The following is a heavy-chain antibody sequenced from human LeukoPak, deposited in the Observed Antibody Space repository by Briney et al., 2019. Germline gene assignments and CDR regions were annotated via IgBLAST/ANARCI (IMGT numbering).Heavy chain of an antibody. Sequence: GGSLRLSCAASGFTFSSYGMHWVRQAPGKGLEWVSGISASGGSTYYADSVKGRFTISRDNSKNTLYLQMNSLRAEDTAVYYCARGVDEEPAADLDYWGQGTLVTVSS. J-gene: IGHJ4*02. CDR3: ARGVDEEPAADLDY. D-gene: IGHD2-2*01. V-gene: IGHV3-23*01. CDR2: ISASGGST. CDR1: GFTFSSYG.